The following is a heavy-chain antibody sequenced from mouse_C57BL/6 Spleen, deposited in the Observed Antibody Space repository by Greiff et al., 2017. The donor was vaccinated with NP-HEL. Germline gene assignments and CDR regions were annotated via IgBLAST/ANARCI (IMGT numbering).Heavy chain of an antibody. D-gene: IGHD1-1*01. CDR1: GYTFTSYW. J-gene: IGHJ1*03. CDR2: IDPSDSET. CDR3: AITTVENWYFDV. Sequence: QVQLQQPGAELVRPGSSVKLSCKASGYTFTSYWMHWVKQRPIQGLEWIGNIDPSDSETHYNQKFKDKATLTVDKSSSTAYMQLSSLTSEDSAVYYCAITTVENWYFDVWGTGTTVTVSS. V-gene: IGHV1-52*01.